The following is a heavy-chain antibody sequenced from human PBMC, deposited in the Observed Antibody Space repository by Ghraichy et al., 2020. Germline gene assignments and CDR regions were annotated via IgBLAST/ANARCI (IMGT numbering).Heavy chain of an antibody. J-gene: IGHJ3*02. CDR1: GGSISSYY. CDR3: ARDPGGYCSSTSCPDAFDI. Sequence: SETLSLTCTVSGGSISSYYWSWIRQPPGKGLEWIGYIYYSGSTNYNPSLKSRVTISVDTSKNQFSLKLSSVTAADTAVYYCARDPGGYCSSTSCPDAFDIWGQGTMVTVSS. D-gene: IGHD2-2*01. CDR2: IYYSGST. V-gene: IGHV4-59*01.